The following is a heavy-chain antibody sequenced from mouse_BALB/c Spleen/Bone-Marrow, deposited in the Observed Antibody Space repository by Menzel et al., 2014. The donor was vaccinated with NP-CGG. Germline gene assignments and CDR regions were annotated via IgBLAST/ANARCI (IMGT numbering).Heavy chain of an antibody. Sequence: EVRLVESGGGLVQPKGSLKLSCAASGFTFNTYAMNWVRQAPGKGLEWVARIRSKSNNYATYYADSVKDRSTSSRNDSQSMLYLQMNNLKTEDTAMYYCVRQGDGYYNWYFDVWGAGTTVTVSS. CDR3: VRQGDGYYNWYFDV. D-gene: IGHD2-3*01. CDR2: IRSKSNNYAT. J-gene: IGHJ1*01. CDR1: GFTFNTYA. V-gene: IGHV10-1*02.